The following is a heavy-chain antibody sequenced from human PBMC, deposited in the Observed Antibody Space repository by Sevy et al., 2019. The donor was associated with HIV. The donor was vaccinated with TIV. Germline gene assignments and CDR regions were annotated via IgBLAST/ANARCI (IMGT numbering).Heavy chain of an antibody. Sequence: GGSLRLSCTASGFTLSDYYMSWIRQAPGKGLQWISYISGSDDSGGDDTIYYADSVKGRFTISRDNAKNSLYLQMNSMRADDPAVYYCASDHVKDGKGGDYYYHAMDVWGRGTTVTVSS. CDR3: ASDHVKDGKGGDYYYHAMDV. D-gene: IGHD3-16*01. J-gene: IGHJ6*02. CDR1: GFTLSDYY. CDR2: ISGSDDSGGDDTI. V-gene: IGHV3-11*01.